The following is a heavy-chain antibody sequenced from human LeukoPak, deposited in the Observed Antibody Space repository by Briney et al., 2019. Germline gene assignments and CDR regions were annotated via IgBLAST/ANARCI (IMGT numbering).Heavy chain of an antibody. V-gene: IGHV3-30*16. CDR1: GFRFSSYV. Sequence: GGSLRLSCAASGFRFSSYVMHWDRQAPGKGLEWVAVISHDGGNQNYADSVKGRFTISRDNSKNTLYLQMNTLRGDDTAVYYCARDPDGYNYDYYYMDVWGKGTTVTVSS. CDR3: ARDPDGYNYDYYYMDV. D-gene: IGHD5-24*01. J-gene: IGHJ6*03. CDR2: ISHDGGNQ.